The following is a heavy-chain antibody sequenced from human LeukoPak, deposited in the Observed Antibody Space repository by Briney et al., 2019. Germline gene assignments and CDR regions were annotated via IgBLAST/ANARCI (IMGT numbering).Heavy chain of an antibody. Sequence: VASVKVSCKASGYTFTGHSMHWVRQAPGQGLEWMGLINTNSGDTNYAQKFQGRVTLTRDTSISTAYMDLSRLTSDDTAVYYCARDHSGSYLNWGQGTLVTVSS. CDR2: INTNSGDT. J-gene: IGHJ4*02. CDR1: GYTFTGHS. CDR3: ARDHSGSYLN. V-gene: IGHV1-2*02. D-gene: IGHD1-26*01.